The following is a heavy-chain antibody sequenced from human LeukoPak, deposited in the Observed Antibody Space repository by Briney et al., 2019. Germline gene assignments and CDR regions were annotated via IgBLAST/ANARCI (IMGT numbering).Heavy chain of an antibody. Sequence: GGSLRLSCAVSGFIFNNYAMHWVRQAPGKGLEWVAVISYDGSNKYYADSVQGRFTISRDNSKNTLYLQMNSLRAEDTAVYYCAGSFYDFWSGYSLGYYYYGMDVWGQGTTVAVSS. D-gene: IGHD3-3*01. CDR2: ISYDGSNK. CDR3: AGSFYDFWSGYSLGYYYYGMDV. CDR1: GFIFNNYA. V-gene: IGHV3-30*04. J-gene: IGHJ6*02.